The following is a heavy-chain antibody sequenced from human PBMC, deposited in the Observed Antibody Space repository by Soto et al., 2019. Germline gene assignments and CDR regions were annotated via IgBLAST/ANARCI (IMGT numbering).Heavy chain of an antibody. V-gene: IGHV4-31*03. CDR2: IYYSGST. D-gene: IGHD6-19*01. J-gene: IGHJ6*02. CDR1: GGSISSGGYY. CDR3: ARDSSAVAGTDYYYGMDF. Sequence: SETLSLTCTVSGGSISSGGYYWSWIRQHPGKGLEWIGYIYYSGSTYYNPSLKSRVTISVDTSKNQFSLKLSSVTAADTAVYYCARDSSAVAGTDYYYGMDFWGQGTTVTVSS.